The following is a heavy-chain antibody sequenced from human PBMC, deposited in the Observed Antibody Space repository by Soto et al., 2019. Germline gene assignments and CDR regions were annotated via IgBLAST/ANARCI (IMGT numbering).Heavy chain of an antibody. J-gene: IGHJ6*02. V-gene: IGHV3-30*18. CDR3: AKGYRVQQLTFDYGMDV. D-gene: IGHD6-13*01. CDR2: ISYDGSNK. Sequence: PGGSLRLSCAASGFTFSSYGMHWVRQAPGKGLEWVAVISYDGSNKYYADSVKGRFTISRDNSKNTLYLQMNSLRAEDTAVYYCAKGYRVQQLTFDYGMDVWGQGTTVTVSS. CDR1: GFTFSSYG.